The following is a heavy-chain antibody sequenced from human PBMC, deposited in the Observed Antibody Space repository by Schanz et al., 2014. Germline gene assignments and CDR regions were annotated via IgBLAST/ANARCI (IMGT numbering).Heavy chain of an antibody. CDR2: ISYDGSKK. V-gene: IGHV3-30*03. CDR1: GFMFISYG. CDR3: ARRGFGEVSYIGY. J-gene: IGHJ4*01. D-gene: IGHD3-10*01. Sequence: QVQLVESGGGVVQPGRSLRLSCAASGFMFISYGMHWVRQAPGKGLEWLGVISYDGSKKSDADSVKGRFTISRDNSKNTLYQQMNRRAADDTAVYCGARRGFGEVSYIGYWRHGTLLTVSP.